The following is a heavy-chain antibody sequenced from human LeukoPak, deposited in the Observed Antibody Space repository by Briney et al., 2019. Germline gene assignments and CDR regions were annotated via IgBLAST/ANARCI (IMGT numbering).Heavy chain of an antibody. Sequence: GSLRLSCAASGFTFSNYAMHWVRQAPGKGLEWVAVIWYDGSNKYYADSVKGRFTISRDNSKNTLYLQMNSLRAEDTAVYYCAREPPYTMVRGVIIVSNGMDVWGQGTTVTVSS. CDR2: IWYDGSNK. V-gene: IGHV3-33*08. CDR1: GFTFSNYA. J-gene: IGHJ6*02. CDR3: AREPPYTMVRGVIIVSNGMDV. D-gene: IGHD3-10*01.